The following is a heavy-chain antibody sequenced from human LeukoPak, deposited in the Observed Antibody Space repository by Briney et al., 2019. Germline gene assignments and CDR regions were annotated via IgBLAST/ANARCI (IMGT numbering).Heavy chain of an antibody. J-gene: IGHJ4*02. D-gene: IGHD6-6*01. CDR1: AFTFSSYA. CDR3: AKGGYSTSDGNFDY. Sequence: PGGSLRLSCAASAFTFSSYAMNWVRQAPGKGLEWVSAISASGGSTYYADSVKGRSTISRDNSKNTLYLQINSLRAEDTALYHCAKGGYSTSDGNFDYWGQGTLVTVSS. CDR2: ISASGGST. V-gene: IGHV3-23*01.